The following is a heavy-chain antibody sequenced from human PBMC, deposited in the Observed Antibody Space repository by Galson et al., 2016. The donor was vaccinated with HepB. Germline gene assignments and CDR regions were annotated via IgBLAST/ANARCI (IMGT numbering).Heavy chain of an antibody. V-gene: IGHV3-7*01. CDR2: INQDGSEK. Sequence: SLRLSCAASGFTFSNYAMSWVRQAPGKGLEWVANINQDGSEKYYVDSVKGRFTISRDNSKNTLYLQMNSLTAEDTAVYYCARFGGSLGMDVWGQGTTVTVSS. D-gene: IGHD2-15*01. J-gene: IGHJ6*02. CDR3: ARFGGSLGMDV. CDR1: GFTFSNYA.